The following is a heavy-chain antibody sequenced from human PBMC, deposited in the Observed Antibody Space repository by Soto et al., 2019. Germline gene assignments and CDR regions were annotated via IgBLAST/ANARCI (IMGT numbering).Heavy chain of an antibody. CDR2: MNPNSGNT. J-gene: IGHJ6*02. D-gene: IGHD2-2*02. CDR1: GYTFTSYD. CDR3: ARGGYCSSTSCYMDGIDV. Sequence: ASVKVSCKASGYTFTSYDINWVRQATGQGLEWMGWMNPNSGNTGYAQKFQGRVTMTRNTSISTAYMELSSLRSEDTAVYYCARGGYCSSTSCYMDGIDVWGQGATVTVYS. V-gene: IGHV1-8*01.